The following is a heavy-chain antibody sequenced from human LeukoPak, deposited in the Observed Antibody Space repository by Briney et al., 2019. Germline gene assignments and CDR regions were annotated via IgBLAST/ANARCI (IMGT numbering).Heavy chain of an antibody. CDR1: GFTVRSNY. J-gene: IGHJ4*02. V-gene: IGHV3-53*01. D-gene: IGHD3-9*01. Sequence: GRSLRLSCAASGFTVRSNYMSWVRQAPGKGLEWDSFIYSGGSTYYPDSVKGRFTISRANSKNTLYLQMNSLRAENTVVYYCAKASRRDYDILTGYPSDYWGQGTLVTVSS. CDR2: IYSGGST. CDR3: AKASRRDYDILTGYPSDY.